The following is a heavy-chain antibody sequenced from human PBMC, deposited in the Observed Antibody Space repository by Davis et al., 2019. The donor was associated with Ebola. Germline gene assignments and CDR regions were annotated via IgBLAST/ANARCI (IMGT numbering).Heavy chain of an antibody. J-gene: IGHJ4*02. V-gene: IGHV3-21*06. CDR1: GFSFSSSN. CDR2: ISTTSRDI. CDR3: ARAPSSDFWTELPYYFDS. Sequence: PGGSLRLSCAASGFSFSSSNMNWVRQAPGKGLEWVSSISTTSRDIHYADSVKGRFTISRDNAENSLSLQMNSLSADDTAVYYCARAPSSDFWTELPYYFDSWGQGTLVTVSS. D-gene: IGHD3/OR15-3a*01.